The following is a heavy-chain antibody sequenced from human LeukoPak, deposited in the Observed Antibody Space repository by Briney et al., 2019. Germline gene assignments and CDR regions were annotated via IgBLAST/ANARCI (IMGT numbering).Heavy chain of an antibody. J-gene: IGHJ4*02. Sequence: SETLSLTCAVCGGSFSGYYWSWIRQPPGKGLEWIGEINHSGSTNYNPSLKSRVTISVDTSKNQFSLKLSSVTAADTAVYYCARWRVIAAAGIDYWGQGTLVTVSS. D-gene: IGHD6-13*01. CDR3: ARWRVIAAAGIDY. CDR2: INHSGST. CDR1: GGSFSGYY. V-gene: IGHV4-34*01.